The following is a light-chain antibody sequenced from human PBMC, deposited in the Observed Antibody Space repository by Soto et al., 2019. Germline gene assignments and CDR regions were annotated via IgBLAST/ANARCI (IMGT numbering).Light chain of an antibody. Sequence: EIVMTQSPATLSVSLGERATLSCRASQSVSSNLAWYQQKPGQAPRLLIFGASTRATGIPAGFSGSGSGTEFTLTVSSLQSEDFAVYYCQQYNNWPRTFGQGTKVDIK. CDR2: GAS. CDR1: QSVSSN. CDR3: QQYNNWPRT. J-gene: IGKJ1*01. V-gene: IGKV3-15*01.